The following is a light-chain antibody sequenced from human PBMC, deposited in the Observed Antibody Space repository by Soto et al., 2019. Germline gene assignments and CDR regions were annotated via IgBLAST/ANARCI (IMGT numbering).Light chain of an antibody. CDR3: QKYNKIPLT. CDR1: QDISHF. J-gene: IGKJ4*01. V-gene: IGKV1-27*01. Sequence: DIEMTQSPSCLSASSADRVTLASRASQDISHFLAWYQQKPGKEPNLLIYAASTLQSGVPSRFSGTGSGTDFTLTISSLQSEDIATYYCQKYNKIPLTFGGGTKVDIK. CDR2: AAS.